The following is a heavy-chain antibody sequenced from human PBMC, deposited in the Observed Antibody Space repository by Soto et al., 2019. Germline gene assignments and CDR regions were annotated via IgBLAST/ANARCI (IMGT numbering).Heavy chain of an antibody. D-gene: IGHD2-15*01. CDR3: VYCSSTDGRLHYYMDV. V-gene: IGHV6-1*01. CDR1: GDSVSSNSAG. J-gene: IGHJ6*03. CDR2: TYYKSKWFN. Sequence: PSQTLSLTCAISGDSVSSNSAGWNWVRQTPSRGLEWLGRTYYKSKWFNNYAVSVKSRITINPDTSQNQFSLQLDSVTPEDTAVYSGVYCSSTDGRLHYYMDVWGQGTTVTVSS.